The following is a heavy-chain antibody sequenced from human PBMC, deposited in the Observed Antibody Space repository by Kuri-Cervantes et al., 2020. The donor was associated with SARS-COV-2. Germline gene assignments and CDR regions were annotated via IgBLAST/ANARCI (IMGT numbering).Heavy chain of an antibody. V-gene: IGHV1-58*02. D-gene: IGHD2-8*01. CDR2: IVVGSGDT. CDR3: SLDAFDY. Sequence: SVKASCKTSGFTFTGSTIQWVRQARGQGLEWIGWIVVGSGDTSYAQEFQDRVTITRDMSTATAYMELRTLRSEDTAVYFCSLDAFDYWGQGTLVTVSS. CDR1: GFTFTGST. J-gene: IGHJ4*02.